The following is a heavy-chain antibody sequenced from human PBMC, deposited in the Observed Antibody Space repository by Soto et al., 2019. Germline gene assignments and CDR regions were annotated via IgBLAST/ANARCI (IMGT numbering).Heavy chain of an antibody. V-gene: IGHV3-23*01. D-gene: IGHD1-26*01. CDR3: AKGMPGGAPIY. J-gene: IGHJ4*02. CDR2: ISGSGGST. Sequence: GGSLRLSCAASGFSFTSFAMSWVRQAPGKGLEWVSAISGSGGSTYYSDSVKGRFTISRDNSKNTLYLQMNSLRAEDTAVYYCAKGMPGGAPIYWGQGTLVTVSS. CDR1: GFSFTSFA.